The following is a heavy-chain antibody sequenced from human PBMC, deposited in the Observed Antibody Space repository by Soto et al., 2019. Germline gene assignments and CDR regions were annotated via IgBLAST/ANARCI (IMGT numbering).Heavy chain of an antibody. J-gene: IGHJ4*02. CDR3: AKLTYSDLWSGSHDS. Sequence: GGSLRLSCAASGFTFSSRAMSWVRQAPGKGLDWVSIISASGDNTFYADSVKGRFTISRDNSKNTLYLQVNSLRAEDTAVYYCAKLTYSDLWSGSHDSWGQGTLVTVSS. V-gene: IGHV3-23*01. D-gene: IGHD3-3*01. CDR2: ISASGDNT. CDR1: GFTFSSRA.